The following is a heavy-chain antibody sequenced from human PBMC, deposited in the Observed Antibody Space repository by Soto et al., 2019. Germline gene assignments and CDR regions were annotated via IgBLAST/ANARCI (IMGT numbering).Heavy chain of an antibody. CDR1: GGSISSGGYY. Sequence: PSETLSLTCTVSGGSISSGGYYWSWIRQHPGKGLEWIGYIYYSGSTYYNPSLKSRVTISVDTSKNQFSLKLSSVTAADTAVYYCHNYYDLKRAFDIWGQGTMVTV. CDR3: HNYYDLKRAFDI. CDR2: IYYSGST. D-gene: IGHD3-22*01. J-gene: IGHJ3*02. V-gene: IGHV4-31*03.